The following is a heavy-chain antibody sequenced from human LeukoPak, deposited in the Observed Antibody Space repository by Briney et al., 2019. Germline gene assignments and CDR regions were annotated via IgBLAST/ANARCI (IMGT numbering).Heavy chain of an antibody. CDR1: GYTLTELS. CDR2: FDPEDGET. V-gene: IGHV1-24*01. CDR3: ATDLGPPIRQWLVQAHKPRDY. D-gene: IGHD6-19*01. J-gene: IGHJ4*02. Sequence: GASVKVSCTVSGYTLTELSMHWVRQAPGKGLEWMGGFDPEDGETIYAQKFQGRVTMTEDTSTDTAYMELSSLRSEDTAVYYCATDLGPPIRQWLVQAHKPRDYWGQGTLVTVSS.